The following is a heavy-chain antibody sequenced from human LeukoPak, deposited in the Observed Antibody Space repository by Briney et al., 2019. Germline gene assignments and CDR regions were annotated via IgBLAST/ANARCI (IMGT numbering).Heavy chain of an antibody. Sequence: PGGSLRLSCAASGFTFSNYAMHWVRQAPGKGLEYVSGISINGGSTYYANSVKGRFSISRDNSKNTLYLQMGSLRAEDMAVYYCARGAVAGIDYYYYYMDVWGKGTTVTVSS. J-gene: IGHJ6*03. D-gene: IGHD6-19*01. CDR3: ARGAVAGIDYYYYYMDV. CDR2: ISINGGST. V-gene: IGHV3-64*01. CDR1: GFTFSNYA.